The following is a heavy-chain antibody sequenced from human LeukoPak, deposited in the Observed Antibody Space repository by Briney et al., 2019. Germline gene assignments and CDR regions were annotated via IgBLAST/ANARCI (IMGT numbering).Heavy chain of an antibody. V-gene: IGHV4-31*03. CDR1: GGSISSGGYY. J-gene: IGHJ4*02. D-gene: IGHD5-18*01. CDR3: ARVGQKAMVTNYFDY. CDR2: IYYSGST. Sequence: SETLSLTCTVSGGSISSGGYYWSCIRQHPGKGLEWIGYIYYSGSTYYNPSLKSRVTISVDTSKNQFSLKLSSVTAAGTAVYYCARVGQKAMVTNYFDYWGQGTLVTVSS.